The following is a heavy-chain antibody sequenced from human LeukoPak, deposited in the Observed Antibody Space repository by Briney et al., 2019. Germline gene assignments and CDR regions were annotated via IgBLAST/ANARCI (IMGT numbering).Heavy chain of an antibody. V-gene: IGHV3-30*14. CDR3: ARSRAYYDILTGYYEYYFDY. CDR1: GFTFSSYA. D-gene: IGHD3-9*01. J-gene: IGHJ4*02. CDR2: ISYDGSNK. Sequence: GRSLRLSCAASGFTFSSYAMHWVRQAPGKGLEWVAVISYDGSNKYYADSVKGRFTISRDNSKNTLYLQMNSLRAEDTAVYYCARSRAYYDILTGYYEYYFDYWGQGTLVTVSS.